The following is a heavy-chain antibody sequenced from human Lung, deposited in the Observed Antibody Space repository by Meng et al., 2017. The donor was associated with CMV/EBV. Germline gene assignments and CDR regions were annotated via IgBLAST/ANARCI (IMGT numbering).Heavy chain of an antibody. D-gene: IGHD3-22*01. J-gene: IGHJ4*02. CDR3: ASSGYYYDRTDYYPPDF. CDR2: ISSGSTSK. CDR1: FNFNDYS. Sequence: FNFNDYSMTWVRQVPGRGLEWISFISSGSTSKYYSDSVRGRFTISRDNFKNSLFLQMSGLTADDTAVYYCASSGYYYDRTDYYPPDFWGQGTRVTVSS. V-gene: IGHV3-11*01.